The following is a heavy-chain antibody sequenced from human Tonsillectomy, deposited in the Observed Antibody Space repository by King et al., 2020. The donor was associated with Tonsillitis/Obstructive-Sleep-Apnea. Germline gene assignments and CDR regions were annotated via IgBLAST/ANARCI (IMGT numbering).Heavy chain of an antibody. CDR1: GGSSTNGFW. J-gene: IGHJ4*02. CDR3: ASSSGWYKLDY. V-gene: IGHV4-4*02. CDR2: INHSGST. D-gene: IGHD6-19*01. Sequence: QLQESGPGLVNPSGTLSLTCAVSGGSSTNGFWWGWVRQPPGKALEWIGDINHSGSTNSNPSLKSRVTMSVDKSKNQFSLKVSSVTAADTAVYYCASSSGWYKLDYWGQGTLVTVSS.